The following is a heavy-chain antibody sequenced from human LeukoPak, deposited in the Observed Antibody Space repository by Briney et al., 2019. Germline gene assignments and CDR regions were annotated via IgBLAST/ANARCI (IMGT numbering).Heavy chain of an antibody. V-gene: IGHV4-39*01. CDR2: IYYSVST. D-gene: IGHD6-13*01. J-gene: IGHJ2*01. Sequence: SETLSLTCTVSGGSISSSSYYWGWIRQPPGKGLEWIGSIYYSVSTYYNPSLKSRVTISVDTSKNQFSLKLSSVTAADTAVYYCARPAGAGLAAAGFWYFDLWGRGTLVTVSS. CDR3: ARPAGAGLAAAGFWYFDL. CDR1: GGSISSSSYY.